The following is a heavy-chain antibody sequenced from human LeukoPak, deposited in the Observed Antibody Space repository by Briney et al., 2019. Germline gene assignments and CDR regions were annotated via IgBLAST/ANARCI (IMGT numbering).Heavy chain of an antibody. Sequence: SETLSLTCTVSGGSISTYYWSWIRQPPGKGLEWIGSIYYSGTTNSNPSLKSRATISVDTSKNHFSLKVSSVTAADTAVYYCARGASGTLYDAFDIWGQGTMVTVSS. J-gene: IGHJ3*02. CDR3: ARGASGTLYDAFDI. D-gene: IGHD1-26*01. V-gene: IGHV4-59*01. CDR1: GGSISTYY. CDR2: IYYSGTT.